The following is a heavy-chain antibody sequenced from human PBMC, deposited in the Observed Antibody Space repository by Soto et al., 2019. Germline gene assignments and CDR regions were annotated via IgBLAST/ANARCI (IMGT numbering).Heavy chain of an antibody. J-gene: IGHJ6*02. D-gene: IGHD4-17*01. CDR2: ILPLSGTG. CDR3: VRDTWGVTVADTDDYYYGMDV. V-gene: IGHV1-69*01. CDR1: GGTFSNYA. Sequence: EQSGAEVKRPGSSVNVSCEASGGTFSNYAISWVRQAPGQGLEWMGGILPLSGTGNYPQKFQGRVTITADESSSTIYLELRSLRSEDAAVYYCVRDTWGVTVADTDDYYYGMDVWGQGTTVIVSS.